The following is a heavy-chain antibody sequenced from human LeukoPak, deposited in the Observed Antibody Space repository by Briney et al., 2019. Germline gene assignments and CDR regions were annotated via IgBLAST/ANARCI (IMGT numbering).Heavy chain of an antibody. CDR2: IYYSGST. CDR3: ARGSVLLLGSLNWLDP. CDR1: GGSISSYY. J-gene: IGHJ5*02. D-gene: IGHD3-10*01. Sequence: SETLSLTCTVSGGSISSYYWSWIRQPPGKGLEWIGYIYYSGSTNYNPSLKSRVTISVDTSKNQFSLKLTSVTAADTAVYYCARGSVLLLGSLNWLDPWGQGTLVTVSS. V-gene: IGHV4-59*01.